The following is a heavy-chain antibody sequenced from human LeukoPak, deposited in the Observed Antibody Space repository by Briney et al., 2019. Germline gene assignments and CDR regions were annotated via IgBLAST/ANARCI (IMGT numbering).Heavy chain of an antibody. Sequence: ASVKVSCKASGGTFSSYAISWVRQAPGQGLEWMGGIIPIFGTANYAQKFQGRVTITTDESTSTAYMELSSLRSEDTAVYYCARALVVPAGQNYYYYMDVWGKGTTVTVSS. CDR2: IIPIFGTA. CDR3: ARALVVPAGQNYYYYMDV. D-gene: IGHD2-2*01. J-gene: IGHJ6*03. V-gene: IGHV1-69*05. CDR1: GGTFSSYA.